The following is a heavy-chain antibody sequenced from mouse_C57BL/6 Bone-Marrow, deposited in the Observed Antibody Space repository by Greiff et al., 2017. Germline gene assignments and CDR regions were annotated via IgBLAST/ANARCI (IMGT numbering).Heavy chain of an antibody. J-gene: IGHJ1*03. Sequence: VQLQQSGAELARPGASVKLSCKASGYTFTSYGIRWVKQRTGQGLEWIGEIYPRSGNTYYNEKFKGKATLTSDKSSSTAYMELRSLTSEDSAVYFCARGGDYGAYWYLDVWGTGTTVTVSS. CDR2: IYPRSGNT. D-gene: IGHD2-4*01. CDR3: ARGGDYGAYWYLDV. CDR1: GYTFTSYG. V-gene: IGHV1-81*01.